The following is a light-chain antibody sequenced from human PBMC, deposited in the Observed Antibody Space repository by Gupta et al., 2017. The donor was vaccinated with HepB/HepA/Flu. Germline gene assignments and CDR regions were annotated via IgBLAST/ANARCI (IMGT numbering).Light chain of an antibody. V-gene: IGKV3-15*01. CDR1: QSVSSN. J-gene: IGKJ3*01. CDR2: GAS. Sequence: EIVMTQCPATLSVSPGERATVSCRASQSVSSNLAWYQQKPGQAPRLLIYGASTRASGIPARFSGSGSGTEFTLTISSLQSEDFGVYYCQQYNTCPFTFGHGTKVDFK. CDR3: QQYNTCPFT.